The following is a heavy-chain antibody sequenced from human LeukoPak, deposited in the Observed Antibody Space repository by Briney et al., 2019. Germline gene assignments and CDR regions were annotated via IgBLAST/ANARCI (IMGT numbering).Heavy chain of an antibody. D-gene: IGHD2-21*01. CDR3: ARGPDPLFGWFGP. V-gene: IGHV1-8*01. Sequence: ASVTVSCTGSGYTFTSHDINWVRQATGQGLEWMGWMNPNSGNTGYAQKFQGRVTMTRNTSISTAYMELSSLRSEDTAVYYCARGPDPLFGWFGPWGQGTLVTVSS. CDR2: MNPNSGNT. J-gene: IGHJ5*02. CDR1: GYTFTSHD.